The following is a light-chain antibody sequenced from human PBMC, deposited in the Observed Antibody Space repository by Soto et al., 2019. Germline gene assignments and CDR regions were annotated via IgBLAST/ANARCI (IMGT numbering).Light chain of an antibody. CDR3: SSYAGSNIVV. CDR2: EVS. Sequence: QSVLTQPPSASGSPRQSVTISCTGTSSDVGGYNFVSWYQQHPGKAPKLMIYEVSERPSGVPDRFSGSKSGNTASLTVSGLQAEDEADYYCSSYAGSNIVVFGGGTKVTVL. J-gene: IGLJ2*01. CDR1: SSDVGGYNF. V-gene: IGLV2-8*01.